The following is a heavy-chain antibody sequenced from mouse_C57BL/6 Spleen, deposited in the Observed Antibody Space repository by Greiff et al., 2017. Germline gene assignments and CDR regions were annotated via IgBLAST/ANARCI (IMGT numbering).Heavy chain of an antibody. CDR2: IWGVGST. J-gene: IGHJ3*01. Sequence: VTLVESGPGLVAPSQSLSITCTVSGFSLTSYGVDWVRQSPGKGLEWLGVIWGVGSTNYNSALKSRLSISKDNSKSQVFLKMNSLQTDDTAMYXCASRYGTPFAYWGQGTLVTVSA. CDR3: ASRYGTPFAY. CDR1: GFSLTSYG. D-gene: IGHD1-1*01. V-gene: IGHV2-6*01.